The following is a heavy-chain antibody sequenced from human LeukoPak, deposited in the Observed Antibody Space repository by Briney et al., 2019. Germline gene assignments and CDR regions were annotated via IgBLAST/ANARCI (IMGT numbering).Heavy chain of an antibody. CDR1: GYTFTSYH. D-gene: IGHD6-13*01. CDR3: ARDDGSSSWHGRAFDY. CDR2: INPSDGVT. J-gene: IGHJ4*02. Sequence: GASVKVSCKASGYTFTSYHMHWVRQAPGQGLEWMGIINPSDGVTVYAQKFQGRVTMTRDTSTSTVYMDLNSLKSEDMAVYYCARDDGSSSWHGRAFDYWGQGTLVTVSS. V-gene: IGHV1-46*01.